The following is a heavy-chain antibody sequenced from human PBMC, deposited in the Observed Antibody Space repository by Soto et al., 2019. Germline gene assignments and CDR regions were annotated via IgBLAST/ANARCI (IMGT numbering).Heavy chain of an antibody. J-gene: IGHJ4*02. CDR3: ARVAYYYDSSGYFY. Sequence: EVQLVESGGGLVQPGGSLRLSCAASGFTFSSYNINWVRQAPGKGLGWVSYISSSGSTIYYADSVKGRFTISRDNAKNSLSPQMNSLRAEDTAVYFCARVAYYYDSSGYFYWGQGTLVTVSS. CDR2: ISSSGSTI. D-gene: IGHD3-22*01. V-gene: IGHV3-48*01. CDR1: GFTFSSYN.